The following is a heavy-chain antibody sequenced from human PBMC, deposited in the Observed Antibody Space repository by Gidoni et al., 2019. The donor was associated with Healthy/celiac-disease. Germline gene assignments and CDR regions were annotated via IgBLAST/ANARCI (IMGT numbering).Heavy chain of an antibody. J-gene: IGHJ2*01. V-gene: IGHV4-59*08. CDR3: ARLRTVWYFDL. Sequence: QVQLQESGPGLVKPSETLSLTCTVSGGSISSYYWRRIRQPPGKGLGWIGYIYYRGSTNYNPSLKSRVTISVDTSKNQFSLKLSSVTAADTAVYYCARLRTVWYFDLWGRGTLVTVSS. CDR1: GGSISSYY. CDR2: IYYRGST. D-gene: IGHD1-1*01.